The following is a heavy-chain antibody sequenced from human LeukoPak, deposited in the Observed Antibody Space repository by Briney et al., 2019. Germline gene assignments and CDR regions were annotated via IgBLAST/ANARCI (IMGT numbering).Heavy chain of an antibody. D-gene: IGHD6-19*01. CDR1: GFIFDDYV. CDR2: ITWDGYKI. V-gene: IGHV3-9*01. Sequence: GGSLRLPCEASGFIFDDYVMYWVRQPPGKGLEWVSGITWDGYKIDYVDSVKGRFTISRDNAKNSLFLQMNRVRVEDTAFYYCVKGYGSSWSGYFDSWGQGTLVTVAS. J-gene: IGHJ4*02. CDR3: VKGYGSSWSGYFDS.